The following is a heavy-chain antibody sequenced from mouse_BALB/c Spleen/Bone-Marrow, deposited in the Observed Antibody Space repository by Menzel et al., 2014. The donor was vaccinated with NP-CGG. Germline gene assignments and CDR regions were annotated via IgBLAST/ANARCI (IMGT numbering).Heavy chain of an antibody. V-gene: IGHV1-5*01. J-gene: IGHJ2*01. CDR1: GYTFSNFW. CDR2: IHPGNSDT. CDR3: TTLARNNFDY. Sequence: VQLKQSGTVLARPGAAVKMSCKAFGYTFSNFWVHWIKQRPGQGLEWIGTIHPGNSDTTYNQKFKGKAKLTAVTSTSTAYMELSSLTNEDSAVYYCTTLARNNFDYWGQGTTLTVSS. D-gene: IGHD3-1*01.